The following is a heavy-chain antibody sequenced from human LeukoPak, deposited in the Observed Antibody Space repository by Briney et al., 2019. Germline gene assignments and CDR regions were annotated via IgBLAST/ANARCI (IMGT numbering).Heavy chain of an antibody. J-gene: IGHJ1*01. CDR1: GYSISSSYY. D-gene: IGHD1-7*01. CDR3: AGEGNYALEH. CDR2: IYYSGST. Sequence: SETLSLTCAVSGYSISSSYYWGWIRPPPGKGLEWIGSIYYSGSTYYNPSLKSRVTISVDTSKNQFSLKLSSVTAADTAVYYCAGEGNYALEHWGQGTLVTVSS. V-gene: IGHV4-38-2*01.